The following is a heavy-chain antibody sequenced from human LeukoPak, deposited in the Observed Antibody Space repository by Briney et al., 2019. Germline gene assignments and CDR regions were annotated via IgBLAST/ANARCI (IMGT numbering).Heavy chain of an antibody. CDR2: IYYTGST. D-gene: IGHD2-15*01. V-gene: IGHV4-31*03. CDR1: GRSIAIDNYF. Sequence: SQTLSLTCTVSGRSIAIDNYFWSWIRQHPGKGLEWVGYIYYTGSTYHYNPSLKSRITMSVDTSKNHFSLTLTSVTAADTAVYYCARDVGGKYYFDYWGQGTLVTVSS. CDR3: ARDVGGKYYFDY. J-gene: IGHJ4*02.